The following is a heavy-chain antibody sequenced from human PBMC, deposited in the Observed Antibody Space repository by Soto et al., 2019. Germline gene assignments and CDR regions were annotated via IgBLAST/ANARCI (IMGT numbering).Heavy chain of an antibody. Sequence: QPGGSLRLSCAASGFTFSSYWMHWVRQAPGKGLVWVSGINGDGSTATYADSVKGRFIISRDNAKNMLYLQMNSLTAEDTAVYYCARPRYDGSGTPFDHWGQGTLVTVSS. CDR1: GFTFSSYW. CDR3: ARPRYDGSGTPFDH. D-gene: IGHD3-22*01. V-gene: IGHV3-74*01. J-gene: IGHJ4*02. CDR2: INGDGSTA.